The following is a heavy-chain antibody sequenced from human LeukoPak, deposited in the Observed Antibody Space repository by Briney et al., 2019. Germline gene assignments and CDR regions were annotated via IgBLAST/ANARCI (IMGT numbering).Heavy chain of an antibody. D-gene: IGHD1-26*01. J-gene: IGHJ4*02. V-gene: IGHV3-7*01. CDR1: GFTFSSYW. CDR2: IKQDGSEK. Sequence: GGSLRLSCAASGFTFSSYWMSWVRQAPGKGLEWVANIKQDGSEKYYVDSVKGRFTISRDNAKNSLYLQMNSLRAEDTAVYYRARDYDSGSYPFDYWGQGTLVTVSS. CDR3: ARDYDSGSYPFDY.